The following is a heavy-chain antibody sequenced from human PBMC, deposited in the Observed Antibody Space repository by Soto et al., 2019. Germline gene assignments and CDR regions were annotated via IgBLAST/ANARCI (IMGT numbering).Heavy chain of an antibody. CDR3: AKSWGVPYYFDY. CDR2: ISGSGGST. V-gene: IGHV3-23*01. J-gene: IGHJ4*02. D-gene: IGHD3-16*01. CDR1: GFTFSSYA. Sequence: EVQLLESGGGLVQPGGSLRLSCAASGFTFSSYAMSWVRQAPGKGLEWVSAISGSGGSTYYADSVKGRFTISRDNPKNTLYLQMNSLRAEDTAVYYCAKSWGVPYYFDYWGQGTLVTVSS.